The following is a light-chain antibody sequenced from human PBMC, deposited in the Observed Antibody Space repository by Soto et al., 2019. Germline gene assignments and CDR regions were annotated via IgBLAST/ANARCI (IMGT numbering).Light chain of an antibody. V-gene: IGKV3-15*01. J-gene: IGKJ1*01. CDR1: QSVSQSVSSK. CDR2: GAS. CDR3: QQYNNWPRT. Sequence: EIVMTQSPATLSVSPGERVTLSCRASQSVSQSVSSKLAWYQQKPGRAPRLLIHGASTRATGIPARFSGSGSGTEFTLTISSLKYEDLAVYYCQQYNNWPRTFGQGTKVDIK.